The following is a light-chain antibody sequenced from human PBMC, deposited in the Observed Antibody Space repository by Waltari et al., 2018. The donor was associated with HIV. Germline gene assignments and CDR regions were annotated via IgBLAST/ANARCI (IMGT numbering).Light chain of an antibody. J-gene: IGLJ3*02. CDR3: SSFTTSGTWV. CDR1: SSNVGRYDR. CDR2: EVS. Sequence: QSALTQPPSVSGSPGQSLAISCTGTSSNVGRYDRVSWYHQSPGTSPKLIVSEVSNRPSGVPGRFSGSKSGNTASLTISGLQPEDEADYYCSSFTTSGTWVFGGGTKLTVL. V-gene: IGLV2-18*02.